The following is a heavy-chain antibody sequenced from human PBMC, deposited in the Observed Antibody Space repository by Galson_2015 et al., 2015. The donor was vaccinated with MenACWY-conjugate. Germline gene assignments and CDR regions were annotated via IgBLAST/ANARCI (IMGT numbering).Heavy chain of an antibody. CDR3: ARSTNYAFDY. V-gene: IGHV3-74*01. CDR1: GFTFSTSW. CDR2: INGDGSST. D-gene: IGHD2-8*01. J-gene: IGHJ4*02. Sequence: SLRLSCAASGFTFSTSWMHWVRQAPGEGPVWVSHINGDGSSTTYADFMEGRFTISRDNAKNTLYLHLIRLRAEDTAVYYCARSTNYAFDYWGQGTLVTVSS.